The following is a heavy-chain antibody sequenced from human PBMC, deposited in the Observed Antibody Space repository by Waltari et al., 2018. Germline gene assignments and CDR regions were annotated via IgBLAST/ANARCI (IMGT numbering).Heavy chain of an antibody. CDR3: ARSPLDSSGTTFES. CDR1: GYIFTFRY. Sequence: QMHLIQSAAEVKRTGSSVKVSCRASGYIFTFRYLHWVRQAPGQALEWMGWMTPHNGKTKYAQTFQDRFTFTRDGSLPMYLELRSLRSEDTAVYYCARSPLDSSGTTFESWGQGTKITVSS. D-gene: IGHD1-1*01. V-gene: IGHV1-45*02. CDR2: MTPHNGKT. J-gene: IGHJ4*02.